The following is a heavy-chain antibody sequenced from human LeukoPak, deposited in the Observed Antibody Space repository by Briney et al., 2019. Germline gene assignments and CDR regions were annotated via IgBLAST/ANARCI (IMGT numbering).Heavy chain of an antibody. CDR3: VKGGGNVRRYFEY. CDR2: IKHDESEK. CDR1: GFSFNSDW. Sequence: GGSLRLSCAASGFSFNSDWMDWVRQAPGKGLEWVANIKHDESEKNYLDSVKGRFTISRDNAQNSLYLQMNSLRAEDTAVNYCVKGGGNVRRYFEYWGQGTLVTVSS. V-gene: IGHV3-7*03. D-gene: IGHD4-23*01. J-gene: IGHJ4*02.